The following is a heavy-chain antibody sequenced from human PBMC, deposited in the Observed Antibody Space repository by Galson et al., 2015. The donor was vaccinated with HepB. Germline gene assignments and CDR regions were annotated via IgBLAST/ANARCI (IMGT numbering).Heavy chain of an antibody. V-gene: IGHV3-48*02. CDR1: GFTFSSYT. D-gene: IGHD3-10*01. J-gene: IGHJ2*01. CDR3: ARVYFGSGSSSAYWYFDL. CDR2: ISSTGTNK. Sequence: SLRLSCAASGFTFSSYTMNWVRQAPGKGLESVSYISSTGTNKYYADSAKGRFTISRDNSQNSLYLQMNSLRDEDTAVYYCARVYFGSGSSSAYWYFDLWGRGALVTVSS.